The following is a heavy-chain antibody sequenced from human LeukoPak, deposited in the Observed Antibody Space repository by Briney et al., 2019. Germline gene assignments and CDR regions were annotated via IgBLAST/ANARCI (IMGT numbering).Heavy chain of an antibody. CDR1: GFTFSDYY. CDR2: ISSSGSTI. V-gene: IGHV3-11*01. D-gene: IGHD5-12*01. Sequence: PGGSLRLSCAASGFTFSDYYMSWIRQAPGKGLEWVSYISSSGSTIYYADSVKGRFTISRDNAKNSLYLQMNSLRAEDTAVYYCARDSYSGYDSTFDYWGQGTLVTVSS. CDR3: ARDSYSGYDSTFDY. J-gene: IGHJ4*02.